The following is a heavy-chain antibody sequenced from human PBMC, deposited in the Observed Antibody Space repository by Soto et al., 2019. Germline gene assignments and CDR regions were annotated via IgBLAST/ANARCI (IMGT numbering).Heavy chain of an antibody. CDR1: GFTFSTHA. J-gene: IGHJ4*02. Sequence: EVQLVESGGGRVEPGGSLRLSCAASGFTFSTHAVVWVRQAPGKGLEWVSSISSSGSFLYYADSVEGRFTISRDDARNSVYLQMNSLRVEDTAVYYCARDGNYHDFWGQGTLVTVSS. V-gene: IGHV3-21*01. D-gene: IGHD1-1*01. CDR3: ARDGNYHDF. CDR2: ISSSGSFL.